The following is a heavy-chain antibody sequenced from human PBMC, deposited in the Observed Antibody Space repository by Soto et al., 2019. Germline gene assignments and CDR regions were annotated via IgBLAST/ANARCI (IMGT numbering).Heavy chain of an antibody. Sequence: PSETLSLTCTVSSGSISTYYWSWIRQPPGKGLEWIGYIYYTGSTNYNPSLKTRVAISMDTSKNQFSLNLSSVTAADTAVYYCAGAPTWAYFVSWGLGPXVTVS. CDR3: AGAPTWAYFVS. CDR2: IYYTGST. D-gene: IGHD4-4*01. J-gene: IGHJ4*02. V-gene: IGHV4-59*01. CDR1: SGSISTYY.